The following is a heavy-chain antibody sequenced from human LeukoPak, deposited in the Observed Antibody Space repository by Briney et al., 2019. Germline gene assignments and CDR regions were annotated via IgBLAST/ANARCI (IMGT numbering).Heavy chain of an antibody. V-gene: IGHV1-69*05. Sequence: ASVKVSCKASGGTFSSYAISWVRQAPGQGLEWMGGIIPIFGTANYAQKFQGRVTITTDESTSTAYVELSSLRSEDTAVYYCARVRARYYYDSSGYFDYWGQGTLVTVSS. D-gene: IGHD3-22*01. CDR3: ARVRARYYYDSSGYFDY. CDR1: GGTFSSYA. J-gene: IGHJ4*02. CDR2: IIPIFGTA.